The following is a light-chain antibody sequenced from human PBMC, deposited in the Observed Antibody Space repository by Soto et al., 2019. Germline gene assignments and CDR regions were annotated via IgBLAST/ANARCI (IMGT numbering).Light chain of an antibody. CDR2: DTN. CDR1: SSNIAANS. V-gene: IGLV1-51*01. Sequence: QSVLTQPPAVSTAPGQEVTISCSGDSSNIAANSVSWYQHLPGTAPKLLIYDTNRRPSGIPARFSASKSGTSATLGITGLQTGDESDYYCGAWDNNMTVDVFGSGTKVTVL. J-gene: IGLJ1*01. CDR3: GAWDNNMTVDV.